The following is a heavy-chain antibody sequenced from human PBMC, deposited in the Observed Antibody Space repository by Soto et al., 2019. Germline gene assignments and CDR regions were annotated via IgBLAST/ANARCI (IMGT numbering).Heavy chain of an antibody. CDR1: GYTFTSYY. Sequence: ASVKVSCKASGYTFTSYYMHWVRQAPGQGLEWMGIINPSGGSTSYAQKFQGRVTMTRDTSTSTVYMELSSLRSEDTAVYYCARGVDTAMVNLYWFDPCGQGTLVTVSS. D-gene: IGHD5-18*01. CDR2: INPSGGST. J-gene: IGHJ5*02. CDR3: ARGVDTAMVNLYWFDP. V-gene: IGHV1-46*03.